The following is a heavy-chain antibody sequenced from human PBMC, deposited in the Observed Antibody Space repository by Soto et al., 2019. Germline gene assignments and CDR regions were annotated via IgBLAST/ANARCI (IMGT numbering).Heavy chain of an antibody. CDR3: AKDPAFWSGYHDY. Sequence: GGSLRLSCAASGFTFSSYAMSWVRQAPGKGLEWVSAISGSGGSTYYADSVKVRFTISRDNSKNTLYLQMNSLRAEDTAVYYCAKDPAFWSGYHDYWGQGTLVTVSS. CDR2: ISGSGGST. J-gene: IGHJ4*02. V-gene: IGHV3-23*01. D-gene: IGHD3-3*01. CDR1: GFTFSSYA.